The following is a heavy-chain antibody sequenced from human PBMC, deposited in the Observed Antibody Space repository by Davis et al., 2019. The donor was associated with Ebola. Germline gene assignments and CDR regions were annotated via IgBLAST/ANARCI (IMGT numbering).Heavy chain of an antibody. V-gene: IGHV1-3*01. CDR1: GYTFTSYG. CDR3: ARDRAEYSSSSAAHKYFQH. Sequence: ASVKVSCKASGYTFTSYGISWVRQAPGQGLEWMGWINAGNGNTKYSQKFQGRVTITRDTSASTAYMELSSLRSEDTAVYYCARDRAEYSSSSAAHKYFQHWGQGTLVTVSS. CDR2: INAGNGNT. J-gene: IGHJ1*01. D-gene: IGHD6-6*01.